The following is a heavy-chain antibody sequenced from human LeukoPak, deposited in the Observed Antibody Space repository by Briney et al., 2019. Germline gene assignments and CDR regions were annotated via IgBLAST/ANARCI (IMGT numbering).Heavy chain of an antibody. J-gene: IGHJ6*03. CDR3: ARDSSSFEDYYYYYMDV. Sequence: GGSLRLSCAASGFTFSSYWTSWVRQAPGKGLEWVANIKQDGSEKYYVDSVKGRFTISRDNAKNSLYLQMNSLRAEDTAVYYCARDSSSFEDYYYYYMDVWGKGTTVTVSS. D-gene: IGHD6-6*01. V-gene: IGHV3-7*01. CDR2: IKQDGSEK. CDR1: GFTFSSYW.